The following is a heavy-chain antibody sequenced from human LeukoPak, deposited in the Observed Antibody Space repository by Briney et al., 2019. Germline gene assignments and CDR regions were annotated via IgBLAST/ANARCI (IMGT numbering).Heavy chain of an antibody. J-gene: IGHJ4*02. Sequence: ASVKVSCKASGYTFTSYGISWVRQAPGQGLEWMGWISAYNGNTNYAQKLQGRVTMTTDTSTSTAYMELRSLRSDDTAVYYCARAITTTSISGSYYFDYWGQGTLVTVSS. V-gene: IGHV1-18*01. CDR3: ARAITTTSISGSYYFDY. CDR2: ISAYNGNT. CDR1: GYTFTSYG. D-gene: IGHD1-26*01.